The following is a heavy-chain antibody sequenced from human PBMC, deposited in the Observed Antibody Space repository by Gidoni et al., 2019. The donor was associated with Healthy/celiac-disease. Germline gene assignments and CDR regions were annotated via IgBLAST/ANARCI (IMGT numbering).Heavy chain of an antibody. V-gene: IGHV3-21*01. J-gene: IGHJ3*02. Sequence: EVQLVESGGGLVKPGGSLRLSCAASGFTFSSYSMNWVRQAPGKGLEWVSSISSSSSYIYYADSVKGRFTSSRDNAKNSLYLQMNSLRAEDTAVYYCARNDLLEWLLDAFDIWGQGTMVTVSS. CDR1: GFTFSSYS. D-gene: IGHD3-3*01. CDR3: ARNDLLEWLLDAFDI. CDR2: ISSSSSYI.